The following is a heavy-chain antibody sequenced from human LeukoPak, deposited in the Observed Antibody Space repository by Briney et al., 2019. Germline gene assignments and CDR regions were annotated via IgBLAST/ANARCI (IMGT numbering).Heavy chain of an antibody. CDR2: IGAGGTFT. CDR1: GFTFSSYA. D-gene: IGHD3-3*01. CDR3: ARVRIFGVVGWVEYGMDV. V-gene: IGHV3-23*01. Sequence: PGGSLRLSCTASGFTFSSYAMNWVRQAPGKGLEWVSGIGAGGTFTYYADSVKGRFTIFRDNSKNTLYLQMNSLRAEDTAVYYCARVRIFGVVGWVEYGMDVWGQGTTVTVSS. J-gene: IGHJ6*02.